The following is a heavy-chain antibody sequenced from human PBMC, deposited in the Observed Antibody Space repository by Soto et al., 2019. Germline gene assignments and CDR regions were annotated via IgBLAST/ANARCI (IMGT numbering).Heavy chain of an antibody. J-gene: IGHJ4*02. D-gene: IGHD3-10*01. V-gene: IGHV4-30-2*01. Sequence: SETLSLTCAVSGGSISSGGYSWSWIRQPPGKGLEWIGYIYHSGSTYYNPSLKSRVTISVDRFKNQFSLKLSSVTAADTATYYCAHSPYYGSGSHDYWGQGTLVTVSS. CDR1: GGSISSGGYS. CDR3: AHSPYYGSGSHDY. CDR2: IYHSGST.